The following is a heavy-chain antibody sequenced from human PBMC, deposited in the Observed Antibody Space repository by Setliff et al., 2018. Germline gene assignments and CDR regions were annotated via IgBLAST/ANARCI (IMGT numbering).Heavy chain of an antibody. V-gene: IGHV1-18*01. D-gene: IGHD2-8*01. CDR2: ISAYNGKT. J-gene: IGHJ4*02. Sequence: ASVKVSCKTSGYTFTGSLISWVRQAPGQGLEWMGWISAYNGKTYFAQKFQDRSTLTTDTSTNTGYLELRGLRSDDTAVYYCLRLVRYCTKIACQATSGDEVWGLGTLVTVSS. CDR1: GYTFTGSL. CDR3: LRLVRYCTKIACQATSGDEV.